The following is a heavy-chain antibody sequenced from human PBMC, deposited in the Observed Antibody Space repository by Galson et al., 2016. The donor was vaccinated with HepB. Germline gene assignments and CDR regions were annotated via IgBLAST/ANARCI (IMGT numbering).Heavy chain of an antibody. CDR3: ARERGWEQRLYYFDH. CDR1: RGTFSSHA. CDR2: IIPIFRTA. Sequence: SVKVSCKASRGTFSSHAISWVRQAPGQGLEWMGGIIPIFRTANYAQKFQGRVTITADESTTTAYMELSSLRSEDTALYYCARERGWEQRLYYFDHWGQGTLVTVSS. V-gene: IGHV1-69*13. D-gene: IGHD1-26*01. J-gene: IGHJ4*02.